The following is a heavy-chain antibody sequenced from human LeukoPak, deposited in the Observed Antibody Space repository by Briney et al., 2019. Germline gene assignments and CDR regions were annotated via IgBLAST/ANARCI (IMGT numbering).Heavy chain of an antibody. J-gene: IGHJ4*02. CDR2: ISAYNGNT. Sequence: ASVKVSCQATGYTFTRYVISWVRQAPGQGLEWMGWISAYNGNTNYTQKIQGRVTMTTDTSTSTAYMELRSLRSDDTAVYYCARGGSYPPGRFDCWGQGTLVTVSS. CDR3: ARGGSYPPGRFDC. CDR1: GYTFTRYV. D-gene: IGHD1-26*01. V-gene: IGHV1-18*01.